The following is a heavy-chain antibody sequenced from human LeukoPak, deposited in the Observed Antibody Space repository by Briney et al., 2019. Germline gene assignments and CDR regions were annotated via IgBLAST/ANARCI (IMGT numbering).Heavy chain of an antibody. CDR2: IYHSGST. D-gene: IGHD2-2*02. CDR3: ARGVTGYCSSTSCYTTYYFDY. CDR1: GGSISSGGYY. Sequence: SQTLSLTCTVSGGSISSGGYYWSWIRQPPGKGLEWVGYIYHSGSTYYNPSLKSRVTISVDRSKNQFSLKLSSVTAADTAVYYCARGVTGYCSSTSCYTTYYFDYWGQGTLVTVSS. J-gene: IGHJ4*02. V-gene: IGHV4-30-2*01.